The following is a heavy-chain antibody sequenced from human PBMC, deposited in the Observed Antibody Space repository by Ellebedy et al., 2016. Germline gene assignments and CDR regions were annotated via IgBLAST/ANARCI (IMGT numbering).Heavy chain of an antibody. Sequence: GGSLRLSCTASGFTFDDYGMHWVRQAPGKGLEWVSGISWHSGNINYADSVKGRFTISRDNAKNSLYLQMNSLRPEDTALYYCAKSTVMGYNYHGMDVWGQGTTVTVSS. V-gene: IGHV3-9*01. D-gene: IGHD4-11*01. CDR2: ISWHSGNI. J-gene: IGHJ6*02. CDR1: GFTFDDYG. CDR3: AKSTVMGYNYHGMDV.